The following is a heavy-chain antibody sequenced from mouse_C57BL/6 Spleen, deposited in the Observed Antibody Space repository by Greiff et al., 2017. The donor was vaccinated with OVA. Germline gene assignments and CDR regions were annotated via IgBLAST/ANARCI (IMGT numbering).Heavy chain of an antibody. V-gene: IGHV2-5*01. Sequence: VKLVESGPGLVQPSQSLSITCTVSGFSLTSYGVHWVRQSPGKGLEWLGVIWRGGSTDYNAAFMSSLSITKDNSKSQVFFKMNSLRADDTAIYYCAKNEATMVTTGDYDVWGTGTTVTVSS. CDR3: AKNEATMVTTGDYDV. CDR2: IWRGGST. D-gene: IGHD2-2*01. CDR1: GFSLTSYG. J-gene: IGHJ1*03.